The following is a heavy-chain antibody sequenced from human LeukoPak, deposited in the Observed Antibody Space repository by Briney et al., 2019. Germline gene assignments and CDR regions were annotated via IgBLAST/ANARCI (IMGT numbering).Heavy chain of an antibody. J-gene: IGHJ4*02. CDR3: TRHGITEDY. CDR2: IRSKANSYAT. CDR1: GFTFSGSA. V-gene: IGHV3-73*01. D-gene: IGHD1-20*01. Sequence: GGSLRLSCAASGFTFSGSAMHWVRQASGKGLEWVGRIRSKANSYATAYAASVKGRFTISRDDSKNTAYLQMNSLKTEDTAVYYCTRHGITEDYWGQGTLVTVSS.